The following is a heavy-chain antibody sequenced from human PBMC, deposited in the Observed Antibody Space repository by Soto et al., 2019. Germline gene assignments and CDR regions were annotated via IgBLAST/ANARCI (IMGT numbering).Heavy chain of an antibody. J-gene: IGHJ3*02. V-gene: IGHV4-59*01. D-gene: IGHD3-16*01. CDR1: GGSINSYF. Sequence: SETLSLTCTVSGGSINSYFWTWIRQSPGKGLQWIGYIYYSGSTNYNPSLKSRVTISVDTSKNQFSLKLSSVTAADTAVYYCARSDWGNAFDIWGQGTMVTVSS. CDR2: IYYSGST. CDR3: ARSDWGNAFDI.